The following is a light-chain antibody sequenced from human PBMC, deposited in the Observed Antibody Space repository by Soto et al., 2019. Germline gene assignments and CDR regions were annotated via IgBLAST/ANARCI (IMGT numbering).Light chain of an antibody. CDR1: QDIGTW. Sequence: DIQLTQSPSSVSASVGDRVTITCRASQDIGTWLAWYQQKPGKAPKLLIYVASNLQSGVQSRFSGAGSVTDFNLTITSLQPEDFATYHCQQADSFPFTFGPGTKVYFK. V-gene: IGKV1-12*01. J-gene: IGKJ3*01. CDR2: VAS. CDR3: QQADSFPFT.